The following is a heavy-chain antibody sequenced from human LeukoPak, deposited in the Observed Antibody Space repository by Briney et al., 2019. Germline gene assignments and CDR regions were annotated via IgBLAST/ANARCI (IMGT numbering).Heavy chain of an antibody. Sequence: PSETLSLTCAVYGGSFSGYYWSWIRQPPGKGLEWVGEINHSGSTNYKPSLKSRVTISVDTSKNQFSLKLSSVTAADTAVYFFARDRGFDSYFYYWGQGTLVTVSS. D-gene: IGHD3-10*01. CDR2: INHSGST. CDR3: ARDRGFDSYFYY. V-gene: IGHV4-34*01. CDR1: GGSFSGYY. J-gene: IGHJ4*02.